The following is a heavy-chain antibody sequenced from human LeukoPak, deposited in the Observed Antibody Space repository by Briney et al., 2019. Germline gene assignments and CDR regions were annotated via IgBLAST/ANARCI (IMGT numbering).Heavy chain of an antibody. D-gene: IGHD2-15*01. CDR2: ISGSDGGT. V-gene: IGHV3-23*01. Sequence: QAGGSLRLSCAASGFTFSSYAMSWVRQAPGKGLEWVSTISGSDGGTFYADSVMGRFTISRDNSKNTLYLQMNSLRAEDTAVYYCAKVAVVGFVYWFDPWGQGALVTVSS. CDR1: GFTFSSYA. J-gene: IGHJ5*02. CDR3: AKVAVVGFVYWFDP.